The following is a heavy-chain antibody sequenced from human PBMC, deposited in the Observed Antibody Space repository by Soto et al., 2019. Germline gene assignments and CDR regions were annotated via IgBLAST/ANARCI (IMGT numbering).Heavy chain of an antibody. CDR1: EYTFSTYY. J-gene: IGHJ4*02. CDR3: TRDRGGIYPDF. Sequence: QVQLVQSGAEVKRPGASVKVSCKASEYTFSTYYIHWVRQAPGQGLEWMAVINPGDGSTTYAQKVQGRFTMTRDTSTSTVDMQLGSLTSEDTAVYCCTRDRGGIYPDFWGQGTLVTVSS. D-gene: IGHD1-26*01. CDR2: INPGDGST. V-gene: IGHV1-46*03.